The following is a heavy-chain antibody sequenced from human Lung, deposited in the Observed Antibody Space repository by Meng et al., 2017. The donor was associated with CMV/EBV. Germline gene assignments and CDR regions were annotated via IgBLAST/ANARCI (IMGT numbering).Heavy chain of an antibody. CDR1: GFPFRSYA. J-gene: IGHJ4*02. CDR3: ARARATGTDTSSPGS. V-gene: IGHV3-30*04. D-gene: IGHD6-13*01. Sequence: GESLKISCAASGFPFRSYAMHWVRQAPGKGLEWVAVVSHHGRNKYYADSVKGRFTISRDNSKNTLYLHMNSLRAEDSAVFYCARARATGTDTSSPGSWGQGTLVTVSS. CDR2: VSHHGRNK.